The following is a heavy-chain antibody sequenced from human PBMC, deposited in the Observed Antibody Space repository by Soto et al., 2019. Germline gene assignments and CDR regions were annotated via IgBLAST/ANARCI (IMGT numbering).Heavy chain of an antibody. V-gene: IGHV1-69*01. CDR3: ARDSRWMGYHYFDY. CDR1: GGTFSTYA. Sequence: QVQLVQSGAEVKTPGSSVKVSCKTSGGTFSTYAISWVRQAPGQGLEWLGGIIPTFRTTSYAQKFRGRVTISADESTGTAYMELSSLRSEDTAMYYCARDSRWMGYHYFDYWGQGTLVTVSS. D-gene: IGHD1-1*01. J-gene: IGHJ4*02. CDR2: IIPTFRTT.